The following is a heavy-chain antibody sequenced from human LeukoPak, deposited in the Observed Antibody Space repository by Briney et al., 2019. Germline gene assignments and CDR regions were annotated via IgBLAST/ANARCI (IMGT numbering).Heavy chain of an antibody. V-gene: IGHV3-23*01. CDR1: GFTFSNYA. Sequence: GGSLRLSCAASGFTFSNYARSWVRQAPGKGPEWDSSVSGSGRSTYYADSVKGRFTISRDKSKNTLYLQMNSLRAEDTAVYYCRAVAGGWGMDVWGQGPTVTVSS. J-gene: IGHJ6*02. CDR2: VSGSGRST. CDR3: RAVAGGWGMDV. D-gene: IGHD6-13*01.